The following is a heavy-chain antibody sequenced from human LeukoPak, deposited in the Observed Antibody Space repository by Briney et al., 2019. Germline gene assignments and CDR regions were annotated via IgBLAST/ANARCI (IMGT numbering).Heavy chain of an antibody. Sequence: GGSLRLSCAASGFTFSSYSMNWVRQAPGRGLEWVSGISGSGGSTYYADSVKGRFTISRDNSKNTLYLQMNSLRAEDTAVYYCAKDSGSYHGRFDPWGQGTLVTVSS. J-gene: IGHJ5*02. CDR1: GFTFSSYS. CDR3: AKDSGSYHGRFDP. CDR2: ISGSGGST. V-gene: IGHV3-23*01. D-gene: IGHD1-26*01.